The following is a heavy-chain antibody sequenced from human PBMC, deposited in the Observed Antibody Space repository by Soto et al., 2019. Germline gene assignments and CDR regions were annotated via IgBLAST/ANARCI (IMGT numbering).Heavy chain of an antibody. CDR1: GGAFSSYT. J-gene: IGHJ4*02. CDR2: IIPIVGIV. CDR3: AVLKSSPPRLDY. Sequence: QVQLVQSGAEVKKPGSSVRVSCKASGGAFSSYTIRWVRQVPGQGLEWMGRIIPIVGIVNYAQKFQGRVTITADTSTSTAYMELSSLSSDDTAVYYCAVLKSSPPRLDYWGQGTLVTVSS. V-gene: IGHV1-69*02. D-gene: IGHD2-15*01.